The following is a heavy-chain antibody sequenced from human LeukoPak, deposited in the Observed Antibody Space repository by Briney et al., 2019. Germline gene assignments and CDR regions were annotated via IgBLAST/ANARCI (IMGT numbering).Heavy chain of an antibody. CDR3: ARYCGGGCNYYYGLDV. CDR2: ISGSATGS. CDR1: GFMFTSYA. Sequence: GSLRLSCEASGFMFTSYALAWVRQSPGKGLEWVSGISGSATGSYYADSVQGRFTISRDNSKNTLSLQMNSLKVEDTALYYCARYCGGGCNYYYGLDVWGQGTTVIVSS. V-gene: IGHV3-23*01. J-gene: IGHJ6*02. D-gene: IGHD2-21*02.